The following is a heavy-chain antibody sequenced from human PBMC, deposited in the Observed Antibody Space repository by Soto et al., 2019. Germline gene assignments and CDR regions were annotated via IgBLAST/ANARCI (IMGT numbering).Heavy chain of an antibody. CDR2: ISSSSITI. J-gene: IGHJ4*02. V-gene: IGHV3-48*01. CDR3: GRGEAGLDY. D-gene: IGHD6-13*01. Sequence: EVQLVESGGGLAQPGGSLRLSCAASGFSFSGYSMDWVRQAPGKGLEWVSYISSSSITIYYADSVKGRFTLSRDNAKNSEYLLMNSLRAEDTAVYYCGRGEAGLDYWVQGTLVTVSS. CDR1: GFSFSGYS.